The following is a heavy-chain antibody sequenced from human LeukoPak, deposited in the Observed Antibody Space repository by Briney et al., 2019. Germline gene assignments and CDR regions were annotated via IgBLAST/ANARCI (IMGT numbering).Heavy chain of an antibody. CDR2: VDPEDGET. Sequence: ASVKISCKVSGYTFTDYYMHWVQQAPGKGLEWMGLVDPEDGETIYAEEFQGRVTITADTSTDTAYMELSSLRSEDTAVYYCATAGPLYYYYYMDVWGKGTTVTVAS. V-gene: IGHV1-69-2*01. J-gene: IGHJ6*03. CDR1: GYTFTDYY. D-gene: IGHD6-19*01. CDR3: ATAGPLYYYYYMDV.